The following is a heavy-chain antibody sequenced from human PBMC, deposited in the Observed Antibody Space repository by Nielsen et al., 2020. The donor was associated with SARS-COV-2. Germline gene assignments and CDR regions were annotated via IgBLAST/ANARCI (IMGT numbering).Heavy chain of an antibody. V-gene: IGHV3-64D*08. D-gene: IGHD6-13*01. J-gene: IGHJ3*02. CDR3: VNCRTSWLDDDLDDI. CDR1: GFSFSIHA. Sequence: GGSLRLSCSASGFSFSIHAMHRVRQAPGKGLEFVSVINSRGDKRYYADSVEDRFTISRDNSKNTLYLEMSRLRPEDTAVYYCVNCRTSWLDDDLDDIWGQGTMVTVSA. CDR2: INSRGDKR.